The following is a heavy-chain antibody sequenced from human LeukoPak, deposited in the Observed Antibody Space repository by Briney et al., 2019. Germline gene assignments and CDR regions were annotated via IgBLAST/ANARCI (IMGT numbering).Heavy chain of an antibody. V-gene: IGHV4-30-2*01. CDR3: ARGTRPDAFDI. CDR2: IYHSGST. CDR1: GGSISSGGYY. D-gene: IGHD1-7*01. J-gene: IGHJ3*02. Sequence: SETLSLTCTVSGGSISSGGYYWSWIRQPPGKGLEWIGYIYHSGSTYYNPSLKSRVTISVDRSKNQFSLKLSSVTAADTAVYYCARGTRPDAFDIWGQGTMVTVSS.